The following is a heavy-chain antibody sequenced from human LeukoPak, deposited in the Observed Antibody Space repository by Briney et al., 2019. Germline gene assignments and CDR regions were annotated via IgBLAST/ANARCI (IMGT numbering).Heavy chain of an antibody. Sequence: GASVTVSCKASGYTFTGYYMHWVRQAPGQGLEWMGWINPNSGGTNYAQKFQGRVTITRDTSISTAYMELSRLRSDDTAVYYCARGVKITGTTWFDPWGQGTLVTVSS. J-gene: IGHJ5*02. CDR3: ARGVKITGTTWFDP. CDR2: INPNSGGT. V-gene: IGHV1-2*02. CDR1: GYTFTGYY. D-gene: IGHD1-7*01.